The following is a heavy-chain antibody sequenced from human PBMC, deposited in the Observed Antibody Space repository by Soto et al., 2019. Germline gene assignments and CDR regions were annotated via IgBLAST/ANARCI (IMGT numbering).Heavy chain of an antibody. D-gene: IGHD2-15*01. CDR3: ARALVVAAITPLDY. V-gene: IGHV1-18*04. J-gene: IGHJ4*02. Sequence: QVQLVQSGAEVKKPGASVKVSCKASGYTFTSYGISWVRQAPGQGLEWMAWISAYNGNTNDAQKLQGRVTMTTDTSTRTAYRELRSLRSVDTAVYYCARALVVAAITPLDYWGQGTLVTVSS. CDR1: GYTFTSYG. CDR2: ISAYNGNT.